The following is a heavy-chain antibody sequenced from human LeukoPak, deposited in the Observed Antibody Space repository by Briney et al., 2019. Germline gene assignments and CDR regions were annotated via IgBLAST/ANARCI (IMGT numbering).Heavy chain of an antibody. CDR1: GFTFSSYG. D-gene: IGHD2-2*01. CDR3: ARGDIVVVPAALDY. V-gene: IGHV3-33*01. CDR2: IWYDGSNK. J-gene: IGHJ4*02. Sequence: GGSLRLSCAASGFTFSSYGMHWVRQAPGKGLEWVAVIWYDGSNKYYADSVKGRLTISRDNSKNTLYLQMNSLRAEDTAVYYCARGDIVVVPAALDYWGQGTLVTVSS.